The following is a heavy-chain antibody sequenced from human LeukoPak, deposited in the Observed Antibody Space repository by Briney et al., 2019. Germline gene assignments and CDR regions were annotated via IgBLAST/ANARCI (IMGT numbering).Heavy chain of an antibody. CDR2: ISSTGSTI. CDR3: ARLSRLPTGDFDY. Sequence: GGSLRLSCAASGFTFSRHSMNWVRQAPGKGLEWVSYISSTGSTIYYADSVKGRFTISRDDAENSLFLQMNSLRAEDTAVYYCARLSRLPTGDFDYWGQGTLVTVSS. J-gene: IGHJ4*02. V-gene: IGHV3-48*01. D-gene: IGHD1-1*01. CDR1: GFTFSRHS.